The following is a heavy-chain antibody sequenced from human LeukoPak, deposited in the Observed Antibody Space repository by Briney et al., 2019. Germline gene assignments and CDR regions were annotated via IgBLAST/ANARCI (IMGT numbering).Heavy chain of an antibody. CDR2: ISAYNGNT. CDR1: GYTFTSYG. CDR3: ARDPEATRGDY. D-gene: IGHD5-12*01. Sequence: ASVKVSCTASGYTFTSYGFSWVRQAPGQGLEWMGWISAYNGNTNYAQKLQGRVTMTTDTSTSTAYMELRSLRADDTAVYYCARDPEATRGDYWGQGTLVTVSS. J-gene: IGHJ4*02. V-gene: IGHV1-18*04.